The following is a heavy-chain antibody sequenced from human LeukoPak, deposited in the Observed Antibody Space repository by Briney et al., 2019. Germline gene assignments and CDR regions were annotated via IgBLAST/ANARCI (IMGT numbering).Heavy chain of an antibody. CDR1: GFTFSSYA. CDR2: ISGSGGST. V-gene: IGHV3-23*01. Sequence: GGSLRLSCAASGFTFSSYAMSWVRQAPGKGLEWVSAISGSGGSTYYADSMKGRFTISRDNAKNSLYLQMNSLRAEDTAVYYCARAPSKYDFWSGYHYYYMDVWGKGTTVIVSS. D-gene: IGHD3-3*01. J-gene: IGHJ6*03. CDR3: ARAPSKYDFWSGYHYYYMDV.